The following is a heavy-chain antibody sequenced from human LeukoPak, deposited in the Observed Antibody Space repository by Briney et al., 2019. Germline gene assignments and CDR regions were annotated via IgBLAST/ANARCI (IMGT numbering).Heavy chain of an antibody. CDR2: INHSGST. V-gene: IGHV4-34*01. Sequence: SETLSLTCAVYGGSFSGYYWSWIRQPPGKGLEWIGEINHSGSTHYKSSLKSRVTISVDTSKNQLSLKLTSVTAADTAVYYCARGVGLTQGGAFDFWGQGTLVTVSS. CDR3: ARGVGLTQGGAFDF. J-gene: IGHJ4*02. D-gene: IGHD3-16*01. CDR1: GGSFSGYY.